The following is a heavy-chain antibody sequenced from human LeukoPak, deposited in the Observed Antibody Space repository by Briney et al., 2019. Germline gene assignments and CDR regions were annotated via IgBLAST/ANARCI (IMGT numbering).Heavy chain of an antibody. V-gene: IGHV3-7*01. D-gene: IGHD3-10*01. CDR3: ARGGGSGSYYKRELDY. CDR1: GITFSNSW. CDR2: IKEGGSEK. Sequence: GGSLRLSCAASGITFSNSWMCWVRQAPGKGLEWVANIKEGGSEKYYVNSVKGRFTISRDNAKNSLYLQMNSLRAEDTAVYYCARGGGSGSYYKRELDYWGQGTLVTVSS. J-gene: IGHJ4*02.